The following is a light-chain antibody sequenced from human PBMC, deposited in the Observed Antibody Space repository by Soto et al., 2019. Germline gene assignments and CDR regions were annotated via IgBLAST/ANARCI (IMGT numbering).Light chain of an antibody. Sequence: QSVLTQPASVSGSPGQSITISCTGTSSTVGGFNVVSWYQQHPGKAPKVIIYEGIKRPSGVSNRFSGSKSGNTASLTISGLQAEDEGDYYCCSYAGRSTWVFGGGTKLTVL. V-gene: IGLV2-23*01. CDR1: SSTVGGFNV. J-gene: IGLJ3*02. CDR2: EGI. CDR3: CSYAGRSTWV.